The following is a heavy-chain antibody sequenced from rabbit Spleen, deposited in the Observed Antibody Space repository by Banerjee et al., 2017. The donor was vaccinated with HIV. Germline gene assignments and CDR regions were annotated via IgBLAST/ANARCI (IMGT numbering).Heavy chain of an antibody. V-gene: IGHV1S45*01. D-gene: IGHD4-1*01. CDR3: ARDLAGAIGWNFYL. CDR2: INTATGKP. Sequence: EQLEESGGGLVKPEGSLTLTCKASGVSFSDRDVMCWVRQAPGKGLEWIACINTATGKPVYATWAKGRFTISTTSSTTVTLQMTSLTVADTATYFCARDLAGAIGWNFYLWGPGTLVTVS. CDR1: GVSFSDRDV. J-gene: IGHJ4*01.